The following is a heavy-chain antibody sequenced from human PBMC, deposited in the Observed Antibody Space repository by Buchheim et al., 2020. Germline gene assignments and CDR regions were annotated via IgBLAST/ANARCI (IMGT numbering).Heavy chain of an antibody. Sequence: QVQLVESGGGVVQPGRSLRLSCAASGFTFSSYAMHWVRQAPGKGLEWVAVISYDGSNKYYADSVKGRFTISRDNSKTTLYLQMNSLRAEDTAVYYCARDWNYDILTGYSSYWGQGTL. D-gene: IGHD3-9*01. J-gene: IGHJ4*02. CDR3: ARDWNYDILTGYSSY. CDR2: ISYDGSNK. CDR1: GFTFSSYA. V-gene: IGHV3-30-3*01.